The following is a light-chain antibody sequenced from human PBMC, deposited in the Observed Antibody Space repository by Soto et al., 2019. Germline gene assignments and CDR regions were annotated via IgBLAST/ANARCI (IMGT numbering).Light chain of an antibody. Sequence: QSVLTQPASVFGSPGQSITISCIGTSSDIGPYNYVSWYQQHPHKAPKLILYEVTNRPSGASDRFSGSKSGNAAFLTISGLQAEDETDYYCSSYSSSATPYVFGTGTKVTVL. CDR3: SSYSSSATPYV. J-gene: IGLJ1*01. CDR2: EVT. CDR1: SSDIGPYNY. V-gene: IGLV2-14*01.